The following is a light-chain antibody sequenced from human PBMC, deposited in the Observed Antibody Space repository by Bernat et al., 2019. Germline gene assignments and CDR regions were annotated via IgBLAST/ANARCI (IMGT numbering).Light chain of an antibody. CDR2: GAS. J-gene: IGKJ4*01. V-gene: IGKV3-11*01. CDR3: QQRNKWPLT. Sequence: EIVLTQSPATLSLSPGERATLSCRASQSVSGDLGWYQQKPGQAPRLLIYGASSRATGIPARFSGSGSGTDFTLTIIGLEPEDFALYYCQQRNKWPLTFGGGTRVEI. CDR1: QSVSGD.